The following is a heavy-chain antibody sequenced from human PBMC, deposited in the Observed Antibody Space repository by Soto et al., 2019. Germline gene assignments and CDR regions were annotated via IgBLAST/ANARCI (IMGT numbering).Heavy chain of an antibody. D-gene: IGHD3-10*01. CDR1: GGSISSYY. CDR2: IYYSGST. Sequence: TSETLSLTCTVSGGSISSYYWSWIRQPPGKGLEWIGYIYYSGSTNYNPSIKSRVTISVDTSKNQFSLKLNSMTAADTAVYYCARHNYGSGSTYFDYWGQGTLVTVSS. V-gene: IGHV4-59*08. J-gene: IGHJ4*02. CDR3: ARHNYGSGSTYFDY.